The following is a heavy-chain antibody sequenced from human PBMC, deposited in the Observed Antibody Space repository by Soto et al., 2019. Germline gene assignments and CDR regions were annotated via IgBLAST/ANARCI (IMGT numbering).Heavy chain of an antibody. CDR1: GDSISSYY. V-gene: IGHV4-59*12. CDR2: IFYTGST. D-gene: IGHD3-22*01. J-gene: IGHJ4*02. CDR3: ARDSAYYYDSSGYYLDLFDY. Sequence: PSETLSLTCTVSGDSISSYYWSWVRQPPGKGLEWIGYIFYTGSTNYNPSLKSRVTISIDTSKNQFSLNLSSLTAADTAVYYCARDSAYYYDSSGYYLDLFDYWGQGTLVTVSS.